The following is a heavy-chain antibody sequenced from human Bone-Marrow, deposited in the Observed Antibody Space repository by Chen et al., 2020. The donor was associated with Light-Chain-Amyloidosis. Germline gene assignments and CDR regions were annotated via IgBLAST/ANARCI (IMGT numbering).Heavy chain of an antibody. CDR1: GFTFRDYE. Sequence: EVQLVESGGGVVQPGGSLRLSCAASGFTFRDYEMNWVRQAPGRGLEWISYIGHGINYVDSVKGRFTISRDNAKNSLYLQMSSRRVEDTAVYYCTRMRGLTSGYRYFDDWGQGTLVTVSS. D-gene: IGHD3-22*01. J-gene: IGHJ4*02. CDR3: TRMRGLTSGYRYFDD. V-gene: IGHV3-48*03. CDR2: IGHGI.